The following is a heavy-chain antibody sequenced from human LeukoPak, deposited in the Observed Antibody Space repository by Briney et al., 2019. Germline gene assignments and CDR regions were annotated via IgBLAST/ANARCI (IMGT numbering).Heavy chain of an antibody. CDR1: GFTFDDYG. Sequence: GGSLRLSCAASGFTFDDYGMSWVRQAPGKGLEWVSGINWNGGSTGYADSVKGRFTISRDNAKNSLYLQMNSLRAEDTALYYCAKAYGSGSYNYFDYWGQGTLVTVSS. CDR3: AKAYGSGSYNYFDY. D-gene: IGHD3-10*01. J-gene: IGHJ4*02. V-gene: IGHV3-20*04. CDR2: INWNGGST.